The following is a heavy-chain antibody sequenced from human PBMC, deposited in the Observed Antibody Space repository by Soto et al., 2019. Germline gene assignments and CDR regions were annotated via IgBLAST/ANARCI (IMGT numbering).Heavy chain of an antibody. CDR1: GDSISITSYY. CDR3: ASTKDETLYFDY. CDR2: IHYSGST. Sequence: QLQLQESGPGLVKPSETLSLTCTVSGDSISITSYYWGWVRQPPGKGLEWIGSIHYSGSTHYNPSLQSRVTISGDASKKQFSLKLRSVTAADTAVYCCASTKDETLYFDYWGQGTLVTVSS. D-gene: IGHD2-15*01. V-gene: IGHV4-39*01. J-gene: IGHJ4*02.